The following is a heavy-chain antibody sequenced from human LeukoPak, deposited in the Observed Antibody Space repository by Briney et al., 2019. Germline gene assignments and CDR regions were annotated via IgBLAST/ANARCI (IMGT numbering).Heavy chain of an antibody. D-gene: IGHD1-7*01. CDR1: GGSISSSSYY. J-gene: IGHJ4*02. CDR2: IYYSGST. Sequence: ASETLSLTCTVSGGSISSSSYYWGWIRQPPGKGLEWIGSIYYSGSTYYNPSLKSRVTISVDTSKNQFSLKLSSVTAADTAVYYCAREITGTTDYWGQGTLVTVSS. CDR3: AREITGTTDY. V-gene: IGHV4-39*07.